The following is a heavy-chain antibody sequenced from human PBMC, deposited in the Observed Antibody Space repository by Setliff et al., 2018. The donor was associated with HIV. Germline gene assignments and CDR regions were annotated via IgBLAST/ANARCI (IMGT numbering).Heavy chain of an antibody. Sequence: SETLSLTCTVSGGSISSSSYYWGWVRQPPGKGLEWIGSMYYSGSTYYTPSIKSRITISLDTSKNQFSLRMRSVTAADTAVYYCARVFVDTAVLRVLEYYFDSWGRGTLVTVSS. J-gene: IGHJ5*01. CDR2: MYYSGST. CDR3: ARVFVDTAVLRVLEYYFDS. V-gene: IGHV4-39*07. D-gene: IGHD5-18*01. CDR1: GGSISSSSYY.